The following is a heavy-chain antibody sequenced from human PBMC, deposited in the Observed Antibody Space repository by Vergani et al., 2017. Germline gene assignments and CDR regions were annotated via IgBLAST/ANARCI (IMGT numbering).Heavy chain of an antibody. CDR2: INHSGST. V-gene: IGHV4-34*01. CDR1: GGSFSGYY. D-gene: IGHD5-24*01. J-gene: IGHJ3*02. CDR3: ARFHEMATIWGAFDI. Sequence: QVQLQQWGAGLLKPSETLSLTCAVYGGSFSGYYWSWIRQPPGKGLEWIGEINHSGSTNYNPSLKSRVTISVDTSKNQFSLKLSSVTAADTAVYYCARFHEMATIWGAFDIWGQGTMVTVSS.